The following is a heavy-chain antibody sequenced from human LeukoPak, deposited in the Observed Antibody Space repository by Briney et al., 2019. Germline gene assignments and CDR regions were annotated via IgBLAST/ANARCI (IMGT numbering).Heavy chain of an antibody. Sequence: SETLSLTCTVTDGSISNYYWSWVRQPPGKGLDWIGYLSDSGSTNNNPSLKSRVSISVDTSRNQFSLNLRSVTAADTAVYYCARLFRGFRYYFDYWGREPWSPSPQ. D-gene: IGHD3-16*01. CDR2: LSDSGST. CDR3: ARLFRGFRYYFDY. CDR1: DGSISNYY. V-gene: IGHV4-59*01. J-gene: IGHJ4*02.